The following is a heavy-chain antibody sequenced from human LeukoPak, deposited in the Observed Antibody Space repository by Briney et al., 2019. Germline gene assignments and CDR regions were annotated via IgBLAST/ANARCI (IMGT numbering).Heavy chain of an antibody. V-gene: IGHV3-23*01. J-gene: IGHJ4*02. CDR3: ARGNTGTGDY. CDR1: GFIFSSYA. Sequence: PGGSLRLSCAASGFIFSSYAMSWVRQAPGKGLEWVLAISGSGGSTYYADSVKGRFTISRDNSKNTLYLQMNSLRAEDTAVYYCARGNTGTGDYWGQGTLVTVSS. CDR2: ISGSGGST. D-gene: IGHD1/OR15-1a*01.